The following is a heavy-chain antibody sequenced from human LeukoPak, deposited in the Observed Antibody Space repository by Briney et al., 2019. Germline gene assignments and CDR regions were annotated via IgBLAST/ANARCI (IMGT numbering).Heavy chain of an antibody. Sequence: GGSLRLTCAASGCTFSNHYMDWVRQPPGKGLEWVAVIWYAGSNKYYADPVKGRFTISRDNSKNPLYLQMDSLRAEDTAVYYCARGGASYYYGMDVWGQGTTVTVSS. J-gene: IGHJ6*02. V-gene: IGHV3-33*08. CDR1: GCTFSNHY. CDR2: IWYAGSNK. CDR3: ARGGASYYYGMDV.